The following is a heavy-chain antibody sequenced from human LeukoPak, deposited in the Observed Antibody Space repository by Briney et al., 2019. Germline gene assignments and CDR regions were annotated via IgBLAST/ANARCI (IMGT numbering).Heavy chain of an antibody. D-gene: IGHD3-10*01. CDR1: KFTFSNYA. Sequence: PGGSLRLSCTASKFTFSNYAMSWVRQAPGKGLEWVSSISDSGGSTYYADSVKGRFTISRDNSKNTLYVQMNSLRAEDTAVYYCAKDRLRVAGGFDYWGQGTLVTVSS. J-gene: IGHJ4*02. V-gene: IGHV3-23*01. CDR3: AKDRLRVAGGFDY. CDR2: ISDSGGST.